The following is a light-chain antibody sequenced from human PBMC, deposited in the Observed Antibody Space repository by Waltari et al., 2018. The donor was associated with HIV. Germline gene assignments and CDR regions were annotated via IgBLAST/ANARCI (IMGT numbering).Light chain of an antibody. J-gene: IGLJ2*01. Sequence: QSALTQPPSVSGAPGQRVTISCTGTNSDLGDYNYVSWYQQHPGKAPKLIIFAVSNRPSGVSNRFSGSKSGNTASLTISGLQAEDEADYYCSSYTSTITVVFGGGTKVTVL. CDR3: SSYTSTITVV. V-gene: IGLV2-14*01. CDR2: AVS. CDR1: NSDLGDYNY.